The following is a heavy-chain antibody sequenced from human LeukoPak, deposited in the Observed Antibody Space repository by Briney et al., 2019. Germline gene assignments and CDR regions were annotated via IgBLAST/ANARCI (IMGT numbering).Heavy chain of an antibody. CDR2: ISAYNGDT. CDR1: GYTFTSYG. J-gene: IGHJ4*02. V-gene: IGHV1-18*01. CDR3: ARDSEIAAAEYYFDY. D-gene: IGHD6-13*01. Sequence: GASVKVSCTASGYTFTSYGISWVRQAPGQGLEWMGWISAYNGDTNYAQKLQGRVTMTTDTSTSTAYMELRSLRSDDTAVYYCARDSEIAAAEYYFDYWGQGTLVTVSS.